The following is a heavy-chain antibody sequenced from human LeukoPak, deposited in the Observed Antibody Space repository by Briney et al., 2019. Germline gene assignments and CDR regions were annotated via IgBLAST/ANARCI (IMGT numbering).Heavy chain of an antibody. CDR1: GFTFSSYE. Sequence: GGSLRLSCAASGFTFSSYEMNWVRQAPGKGLEWVSYISSSGSTIYYADSVKGRFTISRDNAKNSLYLQMSSLRAEDTAMYYCARSLWFGDSNLDYWGQGTLVTVSS. CDR3: ARSLWFGDSNLDY. J-gene: IGHJ4*02. CDR2: ISSSGSTI. D-gene: IGHD3-10*01. V-gene: IGHV3-48*03.